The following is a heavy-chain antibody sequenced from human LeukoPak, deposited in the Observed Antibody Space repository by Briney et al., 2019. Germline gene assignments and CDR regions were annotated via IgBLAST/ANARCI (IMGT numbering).Heavy chain of an antibody. CDR3: ARGYSYGPEDY. V-gene: IGHV3-33*01. CDR1: GFTFSSYG. CDR2: IWYDGSNK. J-gene: IGHJ4*02. Sequence: GGSLRLSCAASGFTFSSYGMHWVRQAPGKGLEWVAVIWYDGSNKYCADSVKGRFTISRDNSKNTLYLQMNSLRAEDTAVYYCARGYSYGPEDYWGQGTLVTVTS. D-gene: IGHD5-18*01.